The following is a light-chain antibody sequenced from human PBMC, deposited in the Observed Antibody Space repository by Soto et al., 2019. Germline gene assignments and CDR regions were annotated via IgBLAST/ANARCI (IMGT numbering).Light chain of an antibody. Sequence: DIVMTQSPDSLAVSLGERATINCKSSQSVLYSSNNKNYLAWYQQKPGQPPKLLIYWASTRESGVPDRFSGNGAGTDFTPHIRRPAAGDGAVYFWSPVFRNPGYTFGQGTKLEIK. CDR2: WAS. CDR1: QSVLYSSNNKNY. V-gene: IGKV4-1*01. J-gene: IGKJ2*01. CDR3: SPVFRNPGYT.